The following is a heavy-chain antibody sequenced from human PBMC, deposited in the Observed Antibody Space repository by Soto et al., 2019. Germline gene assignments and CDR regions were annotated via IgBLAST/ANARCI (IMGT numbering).Heavy chain of an antibody. J-gene: IGHJ3*02. CDR1: GGSLSSYY. CDR2: IFYSGTT. CDR3: ARRRVAAFDI. D-gene: IGHD2-15*01. V-gene: IGHV4-59*01. Sequence: QVQLQESGPGLVKPSETLSLTCIVSGGSLSSYYWSWIRQPPGKGLEWIGYIFYSGTTNYNPSRKSRVTISVDTAKNQFSLKLRSVTAAATAVYFCARRRVAAFDIWGQGTVVTVSS.